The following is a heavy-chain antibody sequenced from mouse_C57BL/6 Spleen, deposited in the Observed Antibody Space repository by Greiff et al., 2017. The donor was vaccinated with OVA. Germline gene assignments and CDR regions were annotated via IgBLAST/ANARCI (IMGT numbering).Heavy chain of an antibody. J-gene: IGHJ4*01. CDR2: INPNNGGT. CDR1: GYTFTDYN. V-gene: IGHV1-18*01. CDR3: ASSYYAMDY. Sequence: VQLQQSGPELVKPGASVKIPCKASGYTFTDYNMDWVKQSHGKSLEWIGDINPNNGGTIYNQKFKGKATLTVDKSSSTAYMEIRSLTSEDTAVYYCASSYYAMDYWGQGTSVTVSS.